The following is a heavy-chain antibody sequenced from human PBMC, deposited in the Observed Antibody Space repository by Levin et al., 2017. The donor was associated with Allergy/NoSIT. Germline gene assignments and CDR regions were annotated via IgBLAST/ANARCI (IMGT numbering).Heavy chain of an antibody. CDR3: AKGGGGSYLYFDY. D-gene: IGHD3-16*02. V-gene: IGHV3-30*18. CDR2: ISYDGSNK. CDR1: GFTFSSYG. J-gene: IGHJ4*02. Sequence: GGSLRLSCAASGFTFSSYGMHWVRQAPGKGLEWVAVISYDGSNKYYADSVKGRFTISRDNSKNTLYLQMNSLRAEDTAVYYCAKGGGGSYLYFDYWGQGTLVTVSS.